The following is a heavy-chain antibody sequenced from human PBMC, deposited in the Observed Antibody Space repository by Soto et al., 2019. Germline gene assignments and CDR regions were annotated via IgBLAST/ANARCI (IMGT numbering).Heavy chain of an antibody. CDR1: GLTVSSNY. CDR3: ARAREPQYGSAIIVDI. Sequence: PGGSLRLSCAASGLTVSSNYMSWVRQAPGKGLQWVSVIYCAGSTCYANSVRGRFTISRDISTYMVYLHMSSLTDEDTAVYYCARAREPQYGSAIIVDIWGQGALVTVSS. V-gene: IGHV3-53*01. D-gene: IGHD6-25*01. J-gene: IGHJ4*02. CDR2: IYCAGST.